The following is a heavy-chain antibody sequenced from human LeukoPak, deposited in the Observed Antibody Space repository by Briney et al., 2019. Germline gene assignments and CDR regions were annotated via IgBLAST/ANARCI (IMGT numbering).Heavy chain of an antibody. V-gene: IGHV1-69*06. J-gene: IGHJ5*02. CDR2: IIPIFGTA. Sequence: GASVKVSCKASGGTFSSYAISWVRQAPGQGLEWMGGIIPIFGTANYAQKFQGRVTITADKSTSTAYMELSSLRSEDTAVYYCARAYGDYPNWFDPWGQGTLVTVSS. CDR3: ARAYGDYPNWFDP. CDR1: GGTFSSYA. D-gene: IGHD4-17*01.